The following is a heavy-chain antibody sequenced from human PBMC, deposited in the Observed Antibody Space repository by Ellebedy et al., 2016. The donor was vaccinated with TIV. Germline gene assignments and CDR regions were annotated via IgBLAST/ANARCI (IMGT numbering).Heavy chain of an antibody. Sequence: ASVKVSXKASGYTFTSYDINWVRQATGQGLEWMGWMNPNSGNTGYAQKFQGRVTMTRNTSISTAYMELSSLRSEDTAVYYCARGVWSGYYTLSYYYMDVWGKGTTVTVSS. D-gene: IGHD3-3*01. CDR3: ARGVWSGYYTLSYYYMDV. J-gene: IGHJ6*03. CDR2: MNPNSGNT. CDR1: GYTFTSYD. V-gene: IGHV1-8*01.